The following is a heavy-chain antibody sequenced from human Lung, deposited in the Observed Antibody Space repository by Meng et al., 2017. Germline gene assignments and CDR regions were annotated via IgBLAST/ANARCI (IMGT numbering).Heavy chain of an antibody. V-gene: IGHV1-2*02. D-gene: IGHD6-13*01. J-gene: IGHJ4*02. Sequence: QVQVGHAGAEVKKQGAAVKAYCKASGYTFTGYYMHWVRQAPGQGLEWMGWINPNSGGTNDAQKFQGRVTMTRDTSISTAYMELSRLRSDDTAMYYCARDEDISAAGKLFGDYWGQGTLVTVSS. CDR3: ARDEDISAAGKLFGDY. CDR2: INPNSGGT. CDR1: GYTFTGYY.